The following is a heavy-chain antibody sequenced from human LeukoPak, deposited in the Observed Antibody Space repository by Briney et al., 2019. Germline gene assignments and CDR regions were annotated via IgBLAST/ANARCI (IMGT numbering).Heavy chain of an antibody. D-gene: IGHD3-22*01. J-gene: IGHJ4*02. V-gene: IGHV4-34*01. CDR3: ARYRRTSYDSTGYSSINRHYFDY. CDR1: GGSFSAYY. Sequence: SETLSLTCAVYGGSFSAYYWSWVRQPPGKGLEWIGQIDHSGITNYSPSLKRRVTISADTSKKQFSLKLTSVTVADTAVYYCARYRRTSYDSTGYSSINRHYFDYWGQGTLVTVSS. CDR2: IDHSGIT.